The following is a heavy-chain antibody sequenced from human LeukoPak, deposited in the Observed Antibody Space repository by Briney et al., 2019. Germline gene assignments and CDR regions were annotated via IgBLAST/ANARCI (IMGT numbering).Heavy chain of an antibody. J-gene: IGHJ4*02. D-gene: IGHD4-17*01. Sequence: SETLSLTCAVYGGSFSGYYWSWIRQPPGKGPEWIGEINHSGSTNYNPSLKSRVTISVDTSKNQFSLKLSSVTAADTAVYYCARGTVTLDYWGQGTLVTVSS. CDR2: INHSGST. V-gene: IGHV4-34*01. CDR3: ARGTVTLDY. CDR1: GGSFSGYY.